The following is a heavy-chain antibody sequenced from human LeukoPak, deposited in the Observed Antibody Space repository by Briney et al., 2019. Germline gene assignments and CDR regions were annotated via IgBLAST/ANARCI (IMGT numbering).Heavy chain of an antibody. J-gene: IGHJ4*02. CDR1: GFTFINYW. D-gene: IGHD6-19*01. CDR3: ARIGVSVDIGWFFDD. CDR2: IKRDGSEK. V-gene: IGHV3-7*01. Sequence: GGSLRLSCSASGFTFINYWMSWVRQAPGKGLEWVANIKRDGSEKLYLDSLKGRFTISRDNAKNSLHLQMNNLGAEDTAVYYCARIGVSVDIGWFFDDWGQGALVTVSS.